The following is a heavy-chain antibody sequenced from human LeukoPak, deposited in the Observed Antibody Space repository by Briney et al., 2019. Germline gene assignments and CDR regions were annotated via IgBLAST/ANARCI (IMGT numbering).Heavy chain of an antibody. CDR3: AKDRLSSGWYLDY. Sequence: GGSLRLSCAASGFTFSSYTMSWVRQAPGKGLEWVSAISGSGGSTYYADSVKGRFTISRDNSKNTLYLQMNSLRAEDTAVYYCAKDRLSSGWYLDYWGQGTLVTVSS. CDR2: ISGSGGST. CDR1: GFTFSSYT. D-gene: IGHD6-19*01. J-gene: IGHJ4*02. V-gene: IGHV3-23*01.